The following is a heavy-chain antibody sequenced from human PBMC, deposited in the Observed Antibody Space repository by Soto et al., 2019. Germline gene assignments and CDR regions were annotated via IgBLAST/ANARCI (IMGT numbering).Heavy chain of an antibody. D-gene: IGHD2-15*01. CDR1: GGSISSGGYS. V-gene: IGHV4-31*03. J-gene: IGHJ5*01. Sequence: QVQLQESGPGLLKPSQTLSLTCSVSGGSISSGGYSWSWIRQHPGKGLEWIGNIYDSGSAYYNPSLKSRVTISVDTSKNQFSLKLTSATAADTAVYYCARDTCSGGRCYSGIWLDSWGQGTLVNVSS. CDR3: ARDTCSGGRCYSGIWLDS. CDR2: IYDSGSA.